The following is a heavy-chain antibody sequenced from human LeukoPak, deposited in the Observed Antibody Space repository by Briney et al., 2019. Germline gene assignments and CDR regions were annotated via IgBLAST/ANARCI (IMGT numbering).Heavy chain of an antibody. CDR3: ARGPYDSSRD. J-gene: IGHJ4*02. CDR1: GGSFSGYY. V-gene: IGHV4-34*01. D-gene: IGHD3-22*01. CDR2: INHSGNT. Sequence: PSETLSLTCAVYGGSFSGYYWSWIRQPPGKGLEWIGEINHSGNTNYNPSLKSRVTISGDTSKNQFSLKLSSVTAADTAVYYCARGPYDSSRDWGQGTLVTVSS.